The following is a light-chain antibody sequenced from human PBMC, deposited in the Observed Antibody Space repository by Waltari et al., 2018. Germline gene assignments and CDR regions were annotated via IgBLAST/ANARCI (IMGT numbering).Light chain of an antibody. CDR1: SSNLGNNY. Sequence: QSVLTQPPSVSAAPGQRVTISRSGGSSNLGNNYVSWYRQFPGTAPKFLIYEKTERPSGIPGRFSGSKSGTSATLDITGLQAGDEADYYCGTWDSSLSGAVFGGGIHLTVL. V-gene: IGLV1-51*02. J-gene: IGLJ7*01. CDR3: GTWDSSLSGAV. CDR2: EKT.